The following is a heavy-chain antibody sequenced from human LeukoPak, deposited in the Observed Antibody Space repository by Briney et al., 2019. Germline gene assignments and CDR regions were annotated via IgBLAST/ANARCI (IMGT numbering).Heavy chain of an antibody. CDR2: ISGSGGST. J-gene: IGHJ6*03. V-gene: IGHV3-23*01. CDR1: GFTFSSYA. Sequence: PGGSLRLSCAASGFTFSSYAMSWVRQAPGKGLEWVSAISGSGGSTYYADSVKGRFTISSDNSKNTLYLQMNSLRAEDTAVYYCAKGDWNYYYYYMDVWGKGTTVTVSS. CDR3: AKGDWNYYYYYMDV. D-gene: IGHD3/OR15-3a*01.